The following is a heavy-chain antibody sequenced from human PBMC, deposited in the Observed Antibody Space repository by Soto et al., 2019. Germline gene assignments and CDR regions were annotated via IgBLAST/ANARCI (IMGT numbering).Heavy chain of an antibody. CDR3: AKKTYSSGWPFDFDY. Sequence: GGSLRLSCAASGFTFSSYWMSWVRQAPGKGLGWVANIKQDGSEKYYVDSVKGRFTISRDNAKNSLYLQMNSLRAEDTAVYYCAKKTYSSGWPFDFDYWGQGTLVTVSS. V-gene: IGHV3-7*01. CDR2: IKQDGSEK. D-gene: IGHD6-19*01. CDR1: GFTFSSYW. J-gene: IGHJ4*02.